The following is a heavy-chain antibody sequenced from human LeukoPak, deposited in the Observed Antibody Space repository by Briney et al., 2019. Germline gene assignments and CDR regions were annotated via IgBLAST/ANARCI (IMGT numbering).Heavy chain of an antibody. Sequence: ASVKVSCQTSGYPFIGYHINWVRQASGQGLEWMGWVNGDNGHTDYAQKFQGRVTLTRDTSSSTVYMELSSLRAEDTALYYCARGGRFVQPAGTFAYWGQGTLITVSS. D-gene: IGHD1-1*01. V-gene: IGHV1-8*01. CDR2: VNGDNGHT. CDR1: GYPFIGYH. J-gene: IGHJ4*02. CDR3: ARGGRFVQPAGTFAY.